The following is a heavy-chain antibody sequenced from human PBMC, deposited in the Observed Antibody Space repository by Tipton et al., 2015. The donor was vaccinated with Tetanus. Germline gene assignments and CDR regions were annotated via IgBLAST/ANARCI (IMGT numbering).Heavy chain of an antibody. D-gene: IGHD2-2*01. CDR2: IYGSGST. J-gene: IGHJ3*01. Sequence: TLSLTCTVSDGSTHGFYWTWIRQSAGKGLEWIGRIYGSGSTIYNPSLKSRVAMSMDTSRNQISLKLSSVTAADTAVYYCARRSYCSSSRCFDAFDLWGQGTMVTVSS. CDR1: DGSTHGFY. V-gene: IGHV4-4*07. CDR3: ARRSYCSSSRCFDAFDL.